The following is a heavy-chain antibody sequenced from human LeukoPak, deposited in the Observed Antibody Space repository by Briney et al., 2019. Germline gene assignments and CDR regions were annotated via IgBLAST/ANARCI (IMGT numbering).Heavy chain of an antibody. CDR1: GFTFSSYA. J-gene: IGHJ4*02. CDR2: ISYDGSNK. V-gene: IGHV3-30*04. CDR3: ARDHRVHYFDY. Sequence: GGSPRLSCAASGFTFSSYAMHWVRQAPGKGLEWVAVISYDGSNKYYADSVKGRFTISRDNSKNTLYLQMNSLRAEDTAVYYCARDHRVHYFDYWGQGTLVTVSS. D-gene: IGHD1-14*01.